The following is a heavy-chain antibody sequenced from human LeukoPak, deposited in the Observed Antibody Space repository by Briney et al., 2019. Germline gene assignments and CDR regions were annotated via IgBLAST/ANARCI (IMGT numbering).Heavy chain of an antibody. D-gene: IGHD3-10*01. J-gene: IGHJ4*02. Sequence: GGSLRLSCAASGFTFSSYGMHWVRQAPGKGLEWVAVISYDGSNKYYADSVKGRFTISRDNSKNTLYLQMNSLRAEGTAVYYCASPIWFGELLTLDYWGQGTLVTVSS. CDR1: GFTFSSYG. V-gene: IGHV3-30*03. CDR3: ASPIWFGELLTLDY. CDR2: ISYDGSNK.